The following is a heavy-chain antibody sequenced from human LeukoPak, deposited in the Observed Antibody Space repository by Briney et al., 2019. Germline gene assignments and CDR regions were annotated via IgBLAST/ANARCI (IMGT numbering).Heavy chain of an antibody. V-gene: IGHV4-30-4*08. CDR3: ARVDSSGWPGGYYYYMDV. D-gene: IGHD6-19*01. J-gene: IGHJ6*03. CDR1: GGSISSGDYY. Sequence: SETLSLTCTVSGGSISSGDYYWSWIRQPPGKGLEWIGYIYYSGSTYYNPSLKSRVTISVDTSKNQFSLKLSPVTAADTAVYYCARVDSSGWPGGYYYYMDVWGKGTTVTVSS. CDR2: IYYSGST.